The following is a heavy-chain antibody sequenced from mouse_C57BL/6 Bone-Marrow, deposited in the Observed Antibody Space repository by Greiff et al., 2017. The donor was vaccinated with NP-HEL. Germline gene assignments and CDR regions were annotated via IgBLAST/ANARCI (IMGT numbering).Heavy chain of an antibody. D-gene: IGHD1-1*01. Sequence: VMLVESGPGLVAPSQSLSITCTVSGFSLTSYGVHWVRQPPGKGLEWLVVIWSDGSTTYNSALKSRLSISKDNSKSQVFLKMNSLQTDDTAMYYCARQGGDYGSSYEGVDYWGQGTSVTVSS. CDR1: GFSLTSYG. J-gene: IGHJ4*01. V-gene: IGHV2-6-1*01. CDR2: IWSDGST. CDR3: ARQGGDYGSSYEGVDY.